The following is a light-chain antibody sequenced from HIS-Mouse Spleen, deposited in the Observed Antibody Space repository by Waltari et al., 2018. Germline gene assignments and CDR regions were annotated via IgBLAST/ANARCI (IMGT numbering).Light chain of an antibody. CDR3: SSYTSSSTPYV. CDR2: DVS. V-gene: IGLV2-14*03. CDR1: SSDVGGYNY. J-gene: IGLJ1*01. Sequence: QSALTQPASVSGSPGQSITISCTGTSSDVGGYNYVSWYQPHPGKAPKLMIYDVSNPPSGVSNRFSGSQSGNTASLTISGLQAEDEADYYCSSYTSSSTPYVFGTGTKVTVL.